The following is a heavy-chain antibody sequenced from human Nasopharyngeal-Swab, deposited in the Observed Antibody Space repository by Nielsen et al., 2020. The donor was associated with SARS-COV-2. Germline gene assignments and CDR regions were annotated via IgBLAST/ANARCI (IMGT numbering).Heavy chain of an antibody. V-gene: IGHV3-30*03. CDR3: VHCSGGSCYSGLDH. D-gene: IGHD2-15*01. J-gene: IGHJ4*02. CDR1: GFTFSSYD. Sequence: GGSLRLSCAASGFTFSSYDMHWVRQAPGKGLEWVAVVSHDGSNKYYADSVKGRFTISRDNSKNTLFLQMSSLRGEDTAVYYCVHCSGGSCYSGLDHWGQGTLVTVSS. CDR2: VSHDGSNK.